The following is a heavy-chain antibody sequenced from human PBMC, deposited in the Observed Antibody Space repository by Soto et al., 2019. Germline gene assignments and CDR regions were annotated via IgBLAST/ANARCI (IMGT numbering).Heavy chain of an antibody. CDR2: IYYSGST. V-gene: IGHV4-59*08. CDR3: ARHGEHSSSWYFDY. Sequence: PSETLSLTCTVSGGSISSDYWSWIRQSPGKGLEWIGYIYYSGSTNYNPSLKSRVTISVDTSKNQFSLKLSSVTAADAAVYYCARHGEHSSSWYFDYWGQGTLVTVSS. J-gene: IGHJ4*02. CDR1: GGSISSDY. D-gene: IGHD6-13*01.